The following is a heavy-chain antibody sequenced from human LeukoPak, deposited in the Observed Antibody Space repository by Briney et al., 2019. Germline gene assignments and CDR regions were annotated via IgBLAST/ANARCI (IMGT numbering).Heavy chain of an antibody. D-gene: IGHD4-11*01. J-gene: IGHJ6*02. V-gene: IGHV3-7*01. CDR3: ARESNYVIPEGGKLYYYYYGMDV. Sequence: PGGSLRLSCVASGFTFSTYWMSWVRQSPEKGLEWVANIKQDGVEKYHVDSVKGRFTVSRDNAKNSLYLQMNGLRAEDTAVYYCARESNYVIPEGGKLYYYYYGMDVWGQGTTVTVSS. CDR1: GFTFSTYW. CDR2: IKQDGVEK.